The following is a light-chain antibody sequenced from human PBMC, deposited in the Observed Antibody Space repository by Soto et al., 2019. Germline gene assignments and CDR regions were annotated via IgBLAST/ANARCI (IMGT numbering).Light chain of an antibody. J-gene: IGKJ5*01. CDR2: AAS. CDR1: QDIDNY. Sequence: QVTPSPSSLSASVGESVTITCRASQDIDNYLNWYQHRPGEAPKLLIYAASYLETGVSTRFSGSGSGTDFSFTITNLRPEDSGTYYCQQHDTRPTMTFGQGTRLEIK. CDR3: QQHDTRPTMT. V-gene: IGKV1-33*01.